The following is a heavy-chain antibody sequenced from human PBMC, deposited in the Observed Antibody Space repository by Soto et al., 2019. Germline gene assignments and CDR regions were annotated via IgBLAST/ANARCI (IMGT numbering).Heavy chain of an antibody. J-gene: IGHJ6*02. V-gene: IGHV1-18*01. Sequence: ASVKVSCKASGYTFTSYGISWVRQAPGQGLEWMGWISAYNGNTNYAQKLQGRVTMTTDTSTSTAYMELRSLRSDDTAVYYCARDQDYYDSSGYRYYYGMDVWGQGTTVTVSS. CDR2: ISAYNGNT. CDR1: GYTFTSYG. CDR3: ARDQDYYDSSGYRYYYGMDV. D-gene: IGHD3-22*01.